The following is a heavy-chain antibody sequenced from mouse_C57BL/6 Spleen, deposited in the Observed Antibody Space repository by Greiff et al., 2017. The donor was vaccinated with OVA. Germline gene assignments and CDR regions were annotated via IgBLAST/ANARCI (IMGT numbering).Heavy chain of an antibody. CDR3: ARVGDGYYSFDY. J-gene: IGHJ2*01. CDR1: GYTFTDHT. D-gene: IGHD2-3*01. Sequence: VQGVESDAELVKPGASVKISCKVSGYTFTDHTIHWMKQRPEQGLEWIGYIYPRDGSTKYNEKFKGKATLTADKSSSTAYMQLNSLTSEDSAVYVCARVGDGYYSFDYWGQGTTLTVSS. CDR2: IYPRDGST. V-gene: IGHV1-78*01.